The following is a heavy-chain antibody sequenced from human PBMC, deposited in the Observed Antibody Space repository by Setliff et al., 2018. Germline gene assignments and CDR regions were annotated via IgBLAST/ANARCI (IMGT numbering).Heavy chain of an antibody. J-gene: IGHJ6*03. CDR1: GYTFSSYA. CDR3: ARGGDIITIFGVVTQDFYYYMDV. V-gene: IGHV7-4-1*02. CDR2: INTNTGNA. D-gene: IGHD3-3*01. Sequence: GASVKVSCKASGYTFSSYAMNWVRQAPGQGLEWMGWINTNTGNATYAQDFTGRFVFTFDTSVSTAYLQISSLKAEDTAVYDCARGGDIITIFGVVTQDFYYYMDVWGTGTTVTVSS.